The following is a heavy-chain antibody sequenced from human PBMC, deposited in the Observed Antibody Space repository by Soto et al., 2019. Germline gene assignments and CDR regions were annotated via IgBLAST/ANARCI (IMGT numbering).Heavy chain of an antibody. Sequence: QVQLQESGPGLVKPSETLSLSCSASGGPISGHYWSWVRQTPGEGLEWIGYMYYSGSTNYNPSLKRGVTISVDTSKDHFSLRLTSVTAADTAVYYCARGPYYDLIWNYYYMDVWGKGTTVTVSS. CDR1: GGPISGHY. CDR3: ARGPYYDLIWNYYYMDV. D-gene: IGHD3-16*01. V-gene: IGHV4-59*08. J-gene: IGHJ6*03. CDR2: MYYSGST.